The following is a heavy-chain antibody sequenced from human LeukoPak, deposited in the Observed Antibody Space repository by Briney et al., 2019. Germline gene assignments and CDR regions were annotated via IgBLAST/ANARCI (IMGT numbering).Heavy chain of an antibody. Sequence: PGGSLRLSCAASGLTFSSHWMHWVRQAPGKGLEWVSGIGSSGGTTYYADSVRGRFTISRDNSKNTLHLQMNSLRAEDTAVYYCAKKTSEYGDASLPDYWGQGIPVTVSS. J-gene: IGHJ4*02. V-gene: IGHV3-23*01. CDR3: AKKTSEYGDASLPDY. D-gene: IGHD4-17*01. CDR2: IGSSGGTT. CDR1: GLTFSSHW.